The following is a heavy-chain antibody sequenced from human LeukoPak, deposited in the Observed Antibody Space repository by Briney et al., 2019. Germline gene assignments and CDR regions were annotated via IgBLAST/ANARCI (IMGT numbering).Heavy chain of an antibody. CDR2: ISPILGIS. J-gene: IGHJ3*02. Sequence: VASVKVSCEASGGTFSSYAFSWVRRAPGQGLEWMGRISPILGISNYAQKLQGRVTITADQSTSTAYMELSSLRSEDTAVYYCAKETSHFFDSRADAFDIWGQGTMVTVSS. V-gene: IGHV1-69*04. D-gene: IGHD2-21*01. CDR3: AKETSHFFDSRADAFDI. CDR1: GGTFSSYA.